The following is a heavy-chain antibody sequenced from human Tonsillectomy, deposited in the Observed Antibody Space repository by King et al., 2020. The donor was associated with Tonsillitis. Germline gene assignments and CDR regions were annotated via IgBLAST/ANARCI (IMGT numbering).Heavy chain of an antibody. J-gene: IGHJ6*02. CDR1: GDSISNYY. Sequence: VQLQESGPGLVKPSETLSLTCSVSGDSISNYYWSWIRQPPGKGLEWIGHVSYSGSTNYNPSLKSRVIISVDTSKNKFSLKLNSVTAADTAVYYCARDRSPETRSGRRGYHYYYGVDVWGQGTTVTVSS. V-gene: IGHV4-59*01. D-gene: IGHD1-1*01. CDR2: VSYSGST. CDR3: ARDRSPETRSGRRGYHYYYGVDV.